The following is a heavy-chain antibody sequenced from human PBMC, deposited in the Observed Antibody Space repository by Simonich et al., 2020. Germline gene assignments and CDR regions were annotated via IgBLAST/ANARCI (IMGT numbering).Heavy chain of an antibody. V-gene: IGHV3-21*01. Sequence: EVQLVESGGGLVKPGGSLRLSCAASGFTVSSYSMNWVRQDPGKRRERVSSISSSSSYIYYADSVNGRFTISRDNAKNSLYLQMNSLRAEDTAVYYCARGSTENWYFDLWGRGTLVTVSS. J-gene: IGHJ2*01. CDR3: ARGSTENWYFDL. CDR2: ISSSSSYI. D-gene: IGHD2-2*01. CDR1: GFTVSSYS.